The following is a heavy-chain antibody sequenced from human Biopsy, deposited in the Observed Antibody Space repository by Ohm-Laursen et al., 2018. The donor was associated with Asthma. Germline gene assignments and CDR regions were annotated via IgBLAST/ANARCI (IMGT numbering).Heavy chain of an antibody. V-gene: IGHV4-61*08. Sequence: SDTLSLTCTVSGASIKTDDHYWSWLRQPPGKGLESIGHVYYSGSTNYNPSLKNRVTISIDASKNQFSLKLTSVTAADTAVYYCARGVDRVTGLLDHFDSWGQGTLVTVSS. J-gene: IGHJ4*02. CDR1: GASIKTDDHY. D-gene: IGHD2-21*02. CDR3: ARGVDRVTGLLDHFDS. CDR2: VYYSGST.